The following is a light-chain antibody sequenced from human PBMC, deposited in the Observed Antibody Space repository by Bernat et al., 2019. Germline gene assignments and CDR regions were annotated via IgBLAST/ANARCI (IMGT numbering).Light chain of an antibody. CDR2: DVR. CDR1: SSYVGGYDY. Sequence: QSALTQPASVSGSPGQSITISCTGTSSYVGGYDYVSWYQQHPGRAPKLMIYDVRDRPSGISNRFSGSKSGDTASLPISGLLAEDSADYYCSSYTSSSTLVFGGGTRLTVL. J-gene: IGLJ3*02. CDR3: SSYTSSSTLV. V-gene: IGLV2-14*03.